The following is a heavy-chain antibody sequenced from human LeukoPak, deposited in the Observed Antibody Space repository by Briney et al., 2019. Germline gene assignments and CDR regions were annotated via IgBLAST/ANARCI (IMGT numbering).Heavy chain of an antibody. V-gene: IGHV4-38-2*01. J-gene: IGHJ4*02. CDR1: GFSISRSYY. CDR3: ARAGWIITSGIDY. Sequence: PSETLPLTCGVSGFSISRSYYWAWIRQPPGKGLEWIGTIYHIGSTYYSPSLGSRVTMSVDTSKNEFSLNLKSVTAADTAVYYCARAGWIITSGIDYWGQGALVTVSS. D-gene: IGHD3-10*01. CDR2: IYHIGST.